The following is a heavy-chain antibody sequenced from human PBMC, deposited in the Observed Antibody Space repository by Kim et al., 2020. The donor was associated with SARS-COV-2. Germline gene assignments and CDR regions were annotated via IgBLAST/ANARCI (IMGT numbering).Heavy chain of an antibody. CDR1: GGSFSGYY. Sequence: SETLSLTCAVYGGSFSGYYWSWIRQPPGKGLEWIGEINHSGSTNYNPSLKSRVTISVDTSKNQFSLKLSSVTAADTAVYYCARGMGYCSGGSCYLPYWGQGTLVTVSS. CDR2: INHSGST. D-gene: IGHD2-15*01. V-gene: IGHV4-34*01. CDR3: ARGMGYCSGGSCYLPY. J-gene: IGHJ4*02.